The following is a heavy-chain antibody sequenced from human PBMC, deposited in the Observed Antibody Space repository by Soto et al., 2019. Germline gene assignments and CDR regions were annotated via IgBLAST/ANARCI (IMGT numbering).Heavy chain of an antibody. V-gene: IGHV1-18*01. CDR2: ISAYSGDT. CDR3: ARPSGSYGDYAWSLKY. CDR1: GYTFTGCS. Sequence: QVQLVQSGAEVKKPGASVKVSCKASGYTFTGCSVGWVRQAPGQGLEWMGWISAYSGDTYYTQRFQDRLTMTTDASTSTAYMELRSLRSDDTAVYYCARPSGSYGDYAWSLKYWGQGTLVTVSS. J-gene: IGHJ4*02. D-gene: IGHD4-17*01.